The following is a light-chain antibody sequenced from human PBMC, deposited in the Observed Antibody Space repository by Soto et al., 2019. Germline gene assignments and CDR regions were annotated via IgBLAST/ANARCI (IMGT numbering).Light chain of an antibody. CDR3: QQHGQWPIT. CDR1: QNIRSS. V-gene: IGKV3-15*01. Sequence: EVVMTQSPASLSASPVDRVTLSCRASQNIRSSLAWYQQRPGQAPRLLIYDASTRATGIPPRFSGGGSGTEFTVTISRLEPEDFAVYYCQQHGQWPITFGQGTRLEIK. CDR2: DAS. J-gene: IGKJ5*01.